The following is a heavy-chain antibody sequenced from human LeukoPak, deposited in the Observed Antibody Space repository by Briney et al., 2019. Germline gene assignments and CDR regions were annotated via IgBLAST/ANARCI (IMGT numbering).Heavy chain of an antibody. V-gene: IGHV3-21*01. CDR1: GFTFRSYS. CDR2: ISSSSSYI. J-gene: IGHJ4*02. Sequence: KPGGSLRLSYAASGFTFRSYSMNWVRQAPGKGLEWVSSISSSSSYIYYADSVKGRFTISRDNAKNSLYLQMNSLRAEDTAVYYCARESPFDWLYFDYWGQGTLVTVSS. CDR3: ARESPFDWLYFDY. D-gene: IGHD3-9*01.